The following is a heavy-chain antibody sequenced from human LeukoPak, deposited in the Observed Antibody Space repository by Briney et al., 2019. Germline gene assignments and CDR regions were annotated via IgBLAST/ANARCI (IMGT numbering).Heavy chain of an antibody. CDR3: ARDDGVDRANAFDI. CDR2: ISAYNGNT. J-gene: IGHJ3*02. D-gene: IGHD3-22*01. V-gene: IGHV1-18*01. Sequence: ASVKVSCKASGYTFTSYGISWVRQAPGQGLEWMGWISAYNGNTNYAQKLQGRVTMTTDTSTSTAYMELRSLRPDDTAVYYCARDDGVDRANAFDIWGQGTMVTVSS. CDR1: GYTFTSYG.